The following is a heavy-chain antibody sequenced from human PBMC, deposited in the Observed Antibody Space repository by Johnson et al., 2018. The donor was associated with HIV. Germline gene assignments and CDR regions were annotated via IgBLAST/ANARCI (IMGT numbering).Heavy chain of an antibody. Sequence: QVQLVESGGGVVQPGRSLRLSCAASGFTFSSYTMYWVRQAPGKGLEWVAVISYDGDNEHYADSVKGRFTISRDNSKNTLYLQMNSLRAEDTAVYYCAKDKFLKGIVGNAFDIWGQGTMVTVSS. CDR3: AKDKFLKGIVGNAFDI. D-gene: IGHD2/OR15-2a*01. V-gene: IGHV3-30*04. J-gene: IGHJ3*02. CDR2: ISYDGDNE. CDR1: GFTFSSYT.